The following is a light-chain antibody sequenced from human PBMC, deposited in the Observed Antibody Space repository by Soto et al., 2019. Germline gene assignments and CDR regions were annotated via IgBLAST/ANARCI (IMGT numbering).Light chain of an antibody. J-gene: IGKJ1*01. Sequence: GDKVTIPCLASQSISSLLNWYQQKPGKAPKLLIYAASSLQSGVPSRFSGSGSGTDFTLTISSLQPEDFATYYCQQSYSSPLWTFGQGTKVDIK. CDR1: QSISSL. CDR3: QQSYSSPLWT. V-gene: IGKV1-39*01. CDR2: AAS.